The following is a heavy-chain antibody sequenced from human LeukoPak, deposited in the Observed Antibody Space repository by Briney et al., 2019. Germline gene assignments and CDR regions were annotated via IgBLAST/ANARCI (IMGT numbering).Heavy chain of an antibody. CDR2: IYYSGST. D-gene: IGHD3-10*01. Sequence: SETLSLTCTVSGGSISSGSYYWGWIRQPPGKGLEWIGSIYYSGSTYYNPSLKSRVTISVDTSKNQFSLKLSSVTAADTAVYYCAGAYGPNTNYFDYWGQGTLVTVSS. CDR3: AGAYGPNTNYFDY. CDR1: GGSISSGSYY. J-gene: IGHJ4*02. V-gene: IGHV4-39*07.